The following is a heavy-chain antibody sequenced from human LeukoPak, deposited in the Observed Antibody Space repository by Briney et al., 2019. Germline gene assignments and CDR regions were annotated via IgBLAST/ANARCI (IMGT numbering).Heavy chain of an antibody. CDR1: GGSISSGGYY. CDR3: ARETLAAAGELDY. CDR2: IYHSGST. V-gene: IGHV4-30-2*01. Sequence: SQTLSLTCTVSGGSISSGGYYWSWIRQPPGKGLEWIGYIYHSGSTYYNPSLKSRVTISVDRSKNQFSLKLSSVTAADTAVYYCARETLAAAGELDYWGQGTLVTVSS. D-gene: IGHD6-13*01. J-gene: IGHJ4*02.